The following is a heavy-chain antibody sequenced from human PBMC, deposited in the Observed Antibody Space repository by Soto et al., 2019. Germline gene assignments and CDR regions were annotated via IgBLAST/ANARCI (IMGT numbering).Heavy chain of an antibody. CDR1: GFTFSNYG. Sequence: QVQLVESGGGVVQPGRSLRLSCAASGFTFSNYGMHWVRQAPGKGLEWVAGISYDGSNKDYADSVKGRFTISRDNSKNTLHLQMNSLRAEDTAVFYCAKSYSSSWPYFRSYGMDVWGQGTTVTVSS. V-gene: IGHV3-30*18. J-gene: IGHJ6*02. CDR2: ISYDGSNK. CDR3: AKSYSSSWPYFRSYGMDV. D-gene: IGHD6-13*01.